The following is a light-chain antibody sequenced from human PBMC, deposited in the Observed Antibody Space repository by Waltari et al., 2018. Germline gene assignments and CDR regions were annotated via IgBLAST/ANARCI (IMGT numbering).Light chain of an antibody. V-gene: IGKV1-17*01. J-gene: IGKJ3*01. CDR1: QGINKE. CDR3: QQDYTSPFT. Sequence: DLQMTHSPSSLSASLGDRVTVTCRASQGINKELNWYQQKPVRAPTLLIYAASSLQTWFSSRFSVRGSGTDFCVTSSSLQPEDFGTYYCQQDYTSPFTCGPGTKLDI. CDR2: AAS.